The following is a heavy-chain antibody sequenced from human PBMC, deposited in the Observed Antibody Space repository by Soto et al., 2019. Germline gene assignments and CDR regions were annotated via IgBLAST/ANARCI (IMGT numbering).Heavy chain of an antibody. J-gene: IGHJ5*02. CDR2: ISWDGGST. D-gene: IGHD4-4*01. CDR1: GFTFDDYT. V-gene: IGHV3-43*01. CDR3: AKDIMDRTADYSGWFDP. Sequence: PGGSLRLSCAASGFTFDDYTMHWVRQAPGKGLEWVSLISWDGGSTYYADSVKVRFTISRDNSKNSLYLQMNSLRTEDTALYYCAKDIMDRTADYSGWFDPWGQGTLVTVSS.